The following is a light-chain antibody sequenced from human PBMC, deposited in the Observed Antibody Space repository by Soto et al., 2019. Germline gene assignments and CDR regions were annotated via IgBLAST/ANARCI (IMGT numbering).Light chain of an antibody. Sequence: EIVLTQSPGTLSLSPGERATLSCRASQSVTSNYFAWFQQKPGQAPRLLIFGVSDRAPGIPDRFSASGSGTDFTLTISRLEPEDSAVYYCLQYGDSPRTFGQGTKVDIK. CDR3: LQYGDSPRT. J-gene: IGKJ1*01. CDR1: QSVTSNY. V-gene: IGKV3-20*01. CDR2: GVS.